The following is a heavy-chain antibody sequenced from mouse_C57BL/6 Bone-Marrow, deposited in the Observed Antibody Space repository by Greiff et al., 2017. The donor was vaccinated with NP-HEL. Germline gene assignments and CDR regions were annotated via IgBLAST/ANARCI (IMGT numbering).Heavy chain of an antibody. V-gene: IGHV5-4*01. CDR2: ISDGGSYT. Sequence: DVQLVESGGGLVKPGGSLKLSCAASGFTFSSYAMSWVRQTPEKRLEWVATISDGGSYTYYPDNVKGRFTISRDNAKNNLYLQMSHLKSEDTAMYYCARDRGNYDYAMDYWGQGTSVTVSS. D-gene: IGHD2-1*01. CDR1: GFTFSSYA. J-gene: IGHJ4*01. CDR3: ARDRGNYDYAMDY.